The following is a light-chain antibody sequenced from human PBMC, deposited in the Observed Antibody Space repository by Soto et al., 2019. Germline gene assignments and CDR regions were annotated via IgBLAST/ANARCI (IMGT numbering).Light chain of an antibody. V-gene: IGKV1-39*01. CDR3: QQSYSTWWT. CDR2: AAS. J-gene: IGKJ1*01. CDR1: QSISSN. Sequence: DIQMTQSPSSLSASVGDRVTITCRTRQSISSNLNWYQQKPGKAPKLLIYAASSLQSGVPSRFSGSGSGTDFTLTISSLQPEDFATYYCQQSYSTWWTFGQGTKVEIK.